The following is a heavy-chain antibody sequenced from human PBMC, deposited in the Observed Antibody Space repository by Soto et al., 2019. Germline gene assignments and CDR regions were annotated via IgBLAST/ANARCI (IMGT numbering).Heavy chain of an antibody. CDR1: GYSFFTSYW. CDR3: ASEYRSSSRFDP. D-gene: IGHD6-13*01. CDR2: IDPSDSYT. Sequence: PGESLKISCQGSGYSFFTSYWISWVRQMPGKGLEWMGRIDPSDSYTNYSPSFQGHVTISADKSISTAYLEWSSLKASDTAMYYCASEYRSSSRFDPWGQGSLVTVSS. V-gene: IGHV5-10-1*01. J-gene: IGHJ5*02.